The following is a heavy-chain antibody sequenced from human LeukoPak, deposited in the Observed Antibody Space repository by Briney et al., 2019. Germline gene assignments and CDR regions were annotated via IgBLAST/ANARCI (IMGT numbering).Heavy chain of an antibody. V-gene: IGHV1-69*04. J-gene: IGHJ4*02. CDR1: GGSFSTYA. Sequence: ASVKVSFEASGGSFSTYAVSWVRQAPGQGLEWMGRIYPMLGVDNYAQRLQGRVTITADKSTGTAYMELNSLTSEDTAVYYCAREGSGTSSPMAYWGQGTLVTVSS. CDR2: IYPMLGVD. CDR3: AREGSGTSSPMAY. D-gene: IGHD1-14*01.